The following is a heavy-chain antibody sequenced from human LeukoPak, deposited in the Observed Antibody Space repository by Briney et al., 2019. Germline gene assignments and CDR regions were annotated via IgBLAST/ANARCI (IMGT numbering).Heavy chain of an antibody. CDR1: GFTFSSYW. V-gene: IGHV3-23*01. D-gene: IGHD3-10*01. CDR3: AKDPKSYCGSGGYPYYFDY. Sequence: QPGGSLRLSCAASGFTFSSYWMHWVRQAPGKGLEWVSAISGSGGSTYYADSVKGRFTISRDNSKNTLYLQMNSLRAEDTAVYYCAKDPKSYCGSGGYPYYFDYWGQGTLVTVSS. CDR2: ISGSGGST. J-gene: IGHJ4*02.